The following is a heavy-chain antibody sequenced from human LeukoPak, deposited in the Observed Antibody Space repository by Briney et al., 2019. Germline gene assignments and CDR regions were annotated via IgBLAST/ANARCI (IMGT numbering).Heavy chain of an antibody. CDR1: GYTFTSYY. V-gene: IGHV1-46*01. Sequence: GASVKISCKASGYTFTSYYMHWVRQAPGQGLEWMGIIHPSSGRTTFAQNFQGRVTMTRDTSTSTVYMELSSLRSEDTAVYYCARESGDSGSYFDYWGQGTLVTVSS. J-gene: IGHJ4*02. CDR3: ARESGDSGSYFDY. CDR2: IHPSSGRT. D-gene: IGHD1-26*01.